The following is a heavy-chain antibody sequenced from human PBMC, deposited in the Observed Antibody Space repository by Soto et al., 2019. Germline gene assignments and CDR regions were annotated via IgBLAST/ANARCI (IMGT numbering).Heavy chain of an antibody. Sequence: XSVKGSCHASGGTFSSYAISWVRQAPVQGLEWMGGIIPIFGTANYAQKFQGRVTITADESTSTAYMELSSLRSEDTAVYYCARVLYYYDSSGYYSTRGFDYWGQGTLVTVSS. CDR2: IIPIFGTA. CDR3: ARVLYYYDSSGYYSTRGFDY. CDR1: GGTFSSYA. D-gene: IGHD3-22*01. V-gene: IGHV1-69*01. J-gene: IGHJ4*02.